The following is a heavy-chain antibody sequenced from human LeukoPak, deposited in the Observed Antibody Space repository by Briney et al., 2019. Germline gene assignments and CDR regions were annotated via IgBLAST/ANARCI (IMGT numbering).Heavy chain of an antibody. CDR3: ARDTDCSGGSCYFPHGMDV. D-gene: IGHD2-15*01. Sequence: SETLSLTCAVSGGSISSSNWWSWVRQPPVKGLEWIGEIYHSGSTNYNPSLKSRVTISVDKSKNQFSLKLSSVTAADTAVYYCARDTDCSGGSCYFPHGMDVWGQGTTVTVSS. CDR1: GGSISSSNW. V-gene: IGHV4-4*02. J-gene: IGHJ6*02. CDR2: IYHSGST.